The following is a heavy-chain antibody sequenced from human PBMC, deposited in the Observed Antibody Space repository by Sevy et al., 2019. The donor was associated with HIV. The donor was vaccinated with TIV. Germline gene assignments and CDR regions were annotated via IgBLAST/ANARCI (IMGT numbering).Heavy chain of an antibody. V-gene: IGHV3-9*01. CDR2: ISWNSGTI. CDR3: ARDPTDKGMDV. D-gene: IGHD4-4*01. CDR1: GFTFDDYA. J-gene: IGHJ6*02. Sequence: GGSLRLSCAASGFTFDDYAMHWVRQTPGKGLEWVSGISWNSGTIAYADSVKGRFTISRDNSKNTLYLQMNSLRAEDTAVYYCARDPTDKGMDVWGQGTTVTVSS.